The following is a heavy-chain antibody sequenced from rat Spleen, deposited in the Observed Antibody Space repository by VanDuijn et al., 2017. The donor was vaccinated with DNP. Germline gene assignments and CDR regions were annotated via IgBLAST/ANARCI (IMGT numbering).Heavy chain of an antibody. CDR2: ISSGGNT. V-gene: IGHV2S12*01. CDR3: TREREPSNNPYYFDC. J-gene: IGHJ2*01. D-gene: IGHD1-10*01. CDR1: GFSLTTTG. Sequence: VQLKESGPGLVQPSQTLSLTCTVSGFSLTTTGVSWVREPPGKGLEWIPAISSGGNTYYNSALKSRLSISRDTSNSQVFLRMNSLQTEDTAIYFCTREREPSNNPYYFDCWGQGVMVTVSS.